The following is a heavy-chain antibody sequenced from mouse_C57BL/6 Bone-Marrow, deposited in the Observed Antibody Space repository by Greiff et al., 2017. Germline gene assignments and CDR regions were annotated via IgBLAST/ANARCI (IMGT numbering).Heavy chain of an antibody. Sequence: EVQLQESGTVLARPGASVKMSCKTSGYTFTSYWMHWVKQRPGQGLEWIGAIYPGNSDTSYNQTFKGKAKLTAVTSASTAYMELSSLTNEDSAVYYCTRRALYYYGSSPWYFDVWGTGTTVTVSS. D-gene: IGHD1-1*01. J-gene: IGHJ1*03. V-gene: IGHV1-5*01. CDR3: TRRALYYYGSSPWYFDV. CDR2: IYPGNSDT. CDR1: GYTFTSYW.